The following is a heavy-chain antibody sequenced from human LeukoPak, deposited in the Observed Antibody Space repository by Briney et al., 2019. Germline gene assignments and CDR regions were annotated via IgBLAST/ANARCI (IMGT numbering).Heavy chain of an antibody. CDR2: IDWDDDK. Sequence: SGPSLFKPTHTLTLTFTFSGFSLGTSGMCVSWIRQPPGKALEWLTLIDWDDDKYYSTSLNTRLTISKDTSKNQVVLTMTNMDPVDTATYYCARTGEYSSSSGAFDIWGQGTMVTVSS. V-gene: IGHV2-70*01. D-gene: IGHD6-6*01. CDR3: ARTGEYSSSSGAFDI. CDR1: GFSLGTSGMC. J-gene: IGHJ3*02.